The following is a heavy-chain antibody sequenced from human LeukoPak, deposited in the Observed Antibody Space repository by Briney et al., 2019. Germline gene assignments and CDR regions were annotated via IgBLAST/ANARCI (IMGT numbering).Heavy chain of an antibody. CDR1: GFTFSSYA. D-gene: IGHD3-10*01. CDR2: ISGSGGST. J-gene: IGHJ4*02. V-gene: IGHV3-23*01. CDR3: ARRGKNYYGSGSYYKSPSSYYFDY. Sequence: GGSLRLSCAASGFTFSSYAMSWVRQALGKGLEWVSAISGSGGSTYYADSVKGRFTISRDNSKNTLYLQMNSLRAEDTAVYYCARRGKNYYGSGSYYKSPSSYYFDYWGQGTLVTVSS.